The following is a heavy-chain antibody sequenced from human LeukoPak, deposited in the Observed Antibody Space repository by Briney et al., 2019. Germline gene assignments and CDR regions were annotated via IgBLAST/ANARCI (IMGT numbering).Heavy chain of an antibody. D-gene: IGHD3-10*01. CDR3: ARGLFSVSYIDY. CDR1: GGSISSGDYY. Sequence: PSETLSLTCTVSGGSISSGDYYWSWIRQPPGKGLEWIGSISYSGSTSYNPSLKSRVTISVDTSKNKFSLKLSPVTAADTAVYYCARGLFSVSYIDYWGQGTLVTVSS. V-gene: IGHV4-39*07. CDR2: ISYSGST. J-gene: IGHJ4*02.